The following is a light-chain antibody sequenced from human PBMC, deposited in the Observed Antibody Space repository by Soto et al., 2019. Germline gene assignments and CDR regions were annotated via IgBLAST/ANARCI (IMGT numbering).Light chain of an antibody. V-gene: IGLV1-40*01. CDR1: SSDVGSYNL. CDR3: QSYDNSLSGYV. CDR2: GNS. J-gene: IGLJ1*01. Sequence: QSALTQPASVSGSPGQSITISCTGTSSDVGSYNLVHWYQQLPGTAPKLLIYGNSNRPSGVPDRFSGSKSGTSASLAITGLQAEDEADYYCQSYDNSLSGYVFGTGTKVTVL.